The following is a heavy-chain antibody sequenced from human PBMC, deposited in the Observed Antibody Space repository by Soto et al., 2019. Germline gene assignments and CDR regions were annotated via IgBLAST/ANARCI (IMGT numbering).Heavy chain of an antibody. D-gene: IGHD3-22*01. J-gene: IGHJ5*02. Sequence: GGSLRLSCAASGFTFSSHAMHWVRQAPGKGLEWVALISYDGSSKYYADSVKGRFTISRDNSKNTLYLQMNSLRTEDTAIYYCARVFITMIALNWFDTWGQGTLVTVSS. CDR1: GFTFSSHA. V-gene: IGHV3-30-3*01. CDR3: ARVFITMIALNWFDT. CDR2: ISYDGSSK.